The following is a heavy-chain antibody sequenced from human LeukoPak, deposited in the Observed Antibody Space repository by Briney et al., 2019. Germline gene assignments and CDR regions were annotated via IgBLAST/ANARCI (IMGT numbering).Heavy chain of an antibody. CDR1: GFTFSSYG. J-gene: IGHJ4*02. V-gene: IGHV3-30*03. D-gene: IGHD6-19*01. CDR3: ARDDIRGLGIDY. Sequence: GGSLRLSCAASGFTFSSYGMHWVRQAPGKGLEGVAVISYDGSNKYYADSVKGRFTISRDNSKNTLYLQINSLRAEDTAVYYCARDDIRGLGIDYWGQGTLVTVSS. CDR2: ISYDGSNK.